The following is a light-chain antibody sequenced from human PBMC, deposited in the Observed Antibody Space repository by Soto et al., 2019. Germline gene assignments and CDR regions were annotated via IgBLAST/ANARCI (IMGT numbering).Light chain of an antibody. V-gene: IGLV2-14*01. CDR2: EVS. CDR1: SSDVGGYNF. J-gene: IGLJ1*01. Sequence: QSVLTHPASVSWSPRQSITISCTGTSSDVGGYNFVSWYQQHPGKAPKLMIFEVSNRPSWVSNRFSGSKSGNTSSLTISGLQAEDEADYSCCSFAGSYSYVFGTGTKVTVL. CDR3: CSFAGSYSYV.